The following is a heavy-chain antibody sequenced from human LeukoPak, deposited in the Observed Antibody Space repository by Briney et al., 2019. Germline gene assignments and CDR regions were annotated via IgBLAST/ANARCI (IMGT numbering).Heavy chain of an antibody. CDR2: ISISST. J-gene: IGHJ4*02. V-gene: IGHV3-48*01. D-gene: IGHD3-16*01. CDR1: GFTFSSYS. CDR3: ARDHDWAFDY. Sequence: PGGSLRLSCAASGFTFSSYSMNWVRQAPGKGLEWVAYISISSTYYADSVKGRFTISRDNGKESLYLQMNNLRGEDTAVYYCARDHDWAFDYWGQGALVTVSS.